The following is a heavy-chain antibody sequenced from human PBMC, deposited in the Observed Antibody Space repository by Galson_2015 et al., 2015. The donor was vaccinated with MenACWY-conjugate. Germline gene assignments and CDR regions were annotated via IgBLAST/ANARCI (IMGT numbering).Heavy chain of an antibody. CDR1: GFTFSNYA. Sequence: SLRLSCAASGFTFSNYAMTWVRQAPGKGLEWVSCVSKSGGTTYYADSAKGRFAISRDNSKDTLYLQMNGLRAEDTALYYCAKLHGDIWAGYHADWYFDYWGQGTLVTVSS. CDR3: AKLHGDIWAGYHADWYFDY. V-gene: IGHV3-23*01. D-gene: IGHD3-9*01. J-gene: IGHJ4*02. CDR2: VSKSGGTT.